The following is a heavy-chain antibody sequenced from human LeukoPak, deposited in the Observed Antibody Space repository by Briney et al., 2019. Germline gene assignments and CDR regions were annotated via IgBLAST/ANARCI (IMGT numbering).Heavy chain of an antibody. CDR2: IYNDGST. CDR1: GLTVSSSY. J-gene: IGHJ3*02. CDR3: ARNILFAFDI. V-gene: IGHV3-53*01. Sequence: GGSLRLSCAASGLTVSSSYVSWVRQAPGKGPEWVSIIYNDGSTYYADSMKGRFTISRDNSKNTLYLQVNSLRAEDTAMCYCARNILFAFDIWGQGTMVTVSS.